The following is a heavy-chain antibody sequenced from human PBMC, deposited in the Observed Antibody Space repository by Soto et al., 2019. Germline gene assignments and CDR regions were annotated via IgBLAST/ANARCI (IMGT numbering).Heavy chain of an antibody. CDR1: GGSINSATYY. CDR2: IYHSGST. D-gene: IGHD3-10*01. J-gene: IGHJ5*02. CDR3: ARGAMVRGVILWFDP. Sequence: SETLSLTCTVSGGSINSATYYWSWIRQHPGKGLEWIGYIYHSGSTYYNPSLKSRVTISVDTSKNEFSLKLGSVTVADTAVYYCARGAMVRGVILWFDPWGQGTLVTVSS. V-gene: IGHV4-31*03.